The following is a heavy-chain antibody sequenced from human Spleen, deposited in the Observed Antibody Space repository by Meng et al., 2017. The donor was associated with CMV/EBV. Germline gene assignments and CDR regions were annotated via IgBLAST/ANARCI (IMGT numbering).Heavy chain of an antibody. J-gene: IGHJ6*02. Sequence: SETLSLTCTVSGGSISSYYWSWIRQPPGKGLEWIGYIYYSGSTNYNPSLKSRVTISVDTSKNQLSLKLSSVTAADTAVYYCARAASSGWYWYYYGMDVWGQGTTVTVSS. CDR2: IYYSGST. V-gene: IGHV4-59*01. CDR1: GGSISSYY. D-gene: IGHD6-19*01. CDR3: ARAASSGWYWYYYGMDV.